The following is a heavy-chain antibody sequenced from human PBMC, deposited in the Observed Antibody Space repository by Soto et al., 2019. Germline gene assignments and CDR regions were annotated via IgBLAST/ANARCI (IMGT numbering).Heavy chain of an antibody. V-gene: IGHV3-53*01. D-gene: IGHD3-16*01. Sequence: EVQLVESGGGLIQPGGSLRLSCAASWLNVSTNYMSWVRQAPGKGLEWVSVIYSGGDTSYADSVKGRFAISRDNSKNTGFLQMNRLRVEDTAVYYCARDWGGNAGLHWYFDLWGRGTLGTVSS. J-gene: IGHJ2*01. CDR3: ARDWGGNAGLHWYFDL. CDR2: IYSGGDT. CDR1: WLNVSTNY.